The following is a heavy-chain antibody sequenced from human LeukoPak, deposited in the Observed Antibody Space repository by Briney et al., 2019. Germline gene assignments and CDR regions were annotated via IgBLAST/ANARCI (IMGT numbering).Heavy chain of an antibody. J-gene: IGHJ4*02. Sequence: GSLRLSCAASGFTFSSSGMHWVRQAPGKGLEWVAVIWYDGSNKYYADSVKGRFTISRDNSKNTLYLQMNSLRGEDTAVYYCARDKGRYDILTGYRTFDYWGQGTLVTVSS. CDR2: IWYDGSNK. CDR1: GFTFSSSG. CDR3: ARDKGRYDILTGYRTFDY. D-gene: IGHD3-9*01. V-gene: IGHV3-33*01.